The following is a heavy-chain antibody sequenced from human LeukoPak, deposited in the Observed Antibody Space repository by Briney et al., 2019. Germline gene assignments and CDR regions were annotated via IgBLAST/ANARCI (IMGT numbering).Heavy chain of an antibody. J-gene: IGHJ4*02. CDR1: GFTFNSYS. D-gene: IGHD3-22*01. CDR3: ARDFYDSSGYSHDY. V-gene: IGHV3-48*01. CDR2: ISSGSRNI. Sequence: GGSLRLSCAASGFTFNSYSMNWVRRAPGKGLEWVSCISSGSRNIYYADSVKGRFTISRDNAKNSMYLQMNSLRAEDTAVYYCARDFYDSSGYSHDYWGQGTLVTVSS.